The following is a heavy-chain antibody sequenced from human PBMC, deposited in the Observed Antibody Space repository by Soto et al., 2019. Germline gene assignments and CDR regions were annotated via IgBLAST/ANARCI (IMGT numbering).Heavy chain of an antibody. CDR1: GGSISSYY. J-gene: IGHJ4*02. V-gene: IGHV4-4*07. Sequence: SDTQSLTCTVSGGSISSYYGSWIRPPAGKGLEWIGRIYTSGSTNYNPSLKSRVTMSVDTSKNQFSLKLSSVTAADTAVYFCARGEEWGWRHYFDSWGQGTVVTVSS. CDR2: IYTSGST. CDR3: ARGEEWGWRHYFDS. D-gene: IGHD7-27*01.